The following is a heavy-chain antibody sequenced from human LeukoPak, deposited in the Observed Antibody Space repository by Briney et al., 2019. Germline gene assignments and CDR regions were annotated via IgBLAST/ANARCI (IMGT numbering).Heavy chain of an antibody. CDR3: ARTRYSSGWFFDY. Sequence: SETLSLTCTVSGGSISSSTYFWGWIRQPPGKGLEWIGTISYTGSTYYNPSLKSRLTISVDTSKNQFSLKLSSVTAADTAVYYCARTRYSSGWFFDYWGQGTLVTVSS. CDR1: GGSISSSTYF. CDR2: ISYTGST. V-gene: IGHV4-39*07. D-gene: IGHD6-19*01. J-gene: IGHJ4*02.